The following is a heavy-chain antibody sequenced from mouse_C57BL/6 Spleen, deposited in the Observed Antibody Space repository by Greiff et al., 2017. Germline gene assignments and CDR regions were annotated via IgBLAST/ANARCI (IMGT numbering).Heavy chain of an antibody. Sequence: EVQVVESGGGLVKPGGSLKISCAASGFTFSSYTMSWVRQTPEKRLEWVATISGGGGNTYYPDSVKGRFTMSRDNAKNTLYLQMSSLRSEDTSLYYCARRNYSNAAWFAYWGQGTLVTVSA. D-gene: IGHD2-5*01. CDR2: ISGGGGNT. J-gene: IGHJ3*01. CDR1: GFTFSSYT. CDR3: ARRNYSNAAWFAY. V-gene: IGHV5-9*01.